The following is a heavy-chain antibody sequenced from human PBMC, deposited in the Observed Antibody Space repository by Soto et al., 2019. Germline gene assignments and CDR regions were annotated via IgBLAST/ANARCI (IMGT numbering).Heavy chain of an antibody. Sequence: ASVKVSCKVSGYTLTELSMHWVRQAPRKGLEWMGGFDPEDGETIYAQKFQGRVTMTEDTSTDTAYMELSSLRSEDTAVYYCATDYYDSSGRAFDIWGQGTMVTVSS. CDR2: FDPEDGET. J-gene: IGHJ3*02. V-gene: IGHV1-24*01. D-gene: IGHD3-22*01. CDR1: GYTLTELS. CDR3: ATDYYDSSGRAFDI.